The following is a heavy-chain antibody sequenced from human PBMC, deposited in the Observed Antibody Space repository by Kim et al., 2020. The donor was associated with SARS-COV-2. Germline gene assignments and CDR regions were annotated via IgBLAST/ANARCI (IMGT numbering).Heavy chain of an antibody. CDR1: GFTFSGSA. V-gene: IGHV3-73*01. CDR3: TRREGAGTGDY. Sequence: GGSLRLSCAASGFTFSGSAIHWVRQASGKGLEWVGRIRSKANSYATAYAASVKGRFTISRDDSKNTAYLQMNSLKTEDTAVYYCTRREGAGTGDYWGQGTLVTVSS. J-gene: IGHJ4*02. CDR2: IRSKANSYAT. D-gene: IGHD6-19*01.